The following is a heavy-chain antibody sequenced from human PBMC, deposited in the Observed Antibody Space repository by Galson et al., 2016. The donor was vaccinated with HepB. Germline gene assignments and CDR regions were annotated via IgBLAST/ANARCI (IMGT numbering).Heavy chain of an antibody. D-gene: IGHD3-22*01. CDR2: ITDSGGRT. CDR1: GFTFNTSA. Sequence: SLRLSCAASGFTFNTSAMSWVRQAPGKGLEWVSVITDSGGRTDYADSVKGRFTVARDNSKNTLFLQMTSLRADDTAVYYCAKGSDYYDSRSLNYWGRGTPVTVSS. CDR3: AKGSDYYDSRSLNY. V-gene: IGHV3-23*01. J-gene: IGHJ4*02.